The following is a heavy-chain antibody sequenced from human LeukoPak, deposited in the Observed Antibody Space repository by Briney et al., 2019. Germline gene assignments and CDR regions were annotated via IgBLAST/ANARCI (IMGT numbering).Heavy chain of an antibody. CDR1: GGSISSGSYY. Sequence: SQTLSLTCTVSGGSISSGSYYWSWIRQPAGKGLEWIGRIYTSGSTNYNPSLKSRVTISVDTSKNQFSLKLSSVTAADTAVYYCARVETYCSSTSCYEGIDYWGQGTLVTVSS. J-gene: IGHJ4*02. D-gene: IGHD2-2*01. V-gene: IGHV4-61*02. CDR3: ARVETYCSSTSCYEGIDY. CDR2: IYTSGST.